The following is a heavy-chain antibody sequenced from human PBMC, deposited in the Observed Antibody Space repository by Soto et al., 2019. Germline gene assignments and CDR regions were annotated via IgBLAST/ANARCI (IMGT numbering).Heavy chain of an antibody. CDR2: IYTSGST. CDR1: GGSISSYY. V-gene: IGHV4-4*07. J-gene: IGHJ4*01. D-gene: IGHD2-21*02. CDR3: ARGVAAYCGGDCQTTYFDY. Sequence: SETLSLTCTVSGGSISSYYWSWIRQPAGKGLEWIGRIYTSGSTNYNPSLKSRVTMSVDTSKNQFSLKLSSVTAADTAVYYCARGVAAYCGGDCQTTYFDYWGHGTLVTVSS.